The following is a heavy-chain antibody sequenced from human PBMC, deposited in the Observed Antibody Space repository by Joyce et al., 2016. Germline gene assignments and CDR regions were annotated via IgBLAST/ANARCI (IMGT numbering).Heavy chain of an antibody. CDR2: INPNSGGT. D-gene: IGHD4-23*01. CDR3: AREDYDGPLEY. V-gene: IGHV1-2*06. J-gene: IGHJ4*02. CDR1: GYTFSDYY. Sequence: QVQLVQSGAEVKKPGASVKFSCRSSGYTFSDYYIHWVRQAPGKGREWMGRINPNSGGTNFAQKFQGRGTMTRDTSISTPYMELSRLKSDDTSVYYCAREDYDGPLEYWGQGTLVTVSS.